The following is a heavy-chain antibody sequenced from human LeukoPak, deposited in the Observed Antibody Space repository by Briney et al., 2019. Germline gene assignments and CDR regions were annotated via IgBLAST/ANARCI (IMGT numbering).Heavy chain of an antibody. Sequence: SQTLSLTCTVSGGSISSGDNYWSWIRQPPGKGLEWIGYIYYSGSTYYNPSLKSRVTISVDTSKNQFSLKLSSVTAADTAVYYCASNWNDDAFDIWGQGTMVTVSS. J-gene: IGHJ3*02. CDR1: GGSISSGDNY. CDR3: ASNWNDDAFDI. V-gene: IGHV4-30-4*08. D-gene: IGHD1-20*01. CDR2: IYYSGST.